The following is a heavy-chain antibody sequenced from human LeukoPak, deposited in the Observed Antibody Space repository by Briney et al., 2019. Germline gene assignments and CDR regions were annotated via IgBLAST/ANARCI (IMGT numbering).Heavy chain of an antibody. V-gene: IGHV3-30*03. Sequence: GGSLRLSCAASGFTFSSYGMHWVRQAPGKGLEWVAVISYDGSNKNYADSVKGRFTISRDNSKNTLYLQMNSLRAEDTVVYYCAREGSSWYGAAYYFDYWGQGTLVTVSS. D-gene: IGHD6-13*01. CDR1: GFTFSSYG. CDR3: AREGSSWYGAAYYFDY. J-gene: IGHJ4*02. CDR2: ISYDGSNK.